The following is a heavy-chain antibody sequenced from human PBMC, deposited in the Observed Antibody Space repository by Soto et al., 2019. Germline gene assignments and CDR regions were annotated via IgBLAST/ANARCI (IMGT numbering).Heavy chain of an antibody. Sequence: GGSLRLSCAASGFTFSSYSMNWVRQAPGKGLEWVSSISSSSSYIYYADSLKGRFTSSRDNAKNSLYLQMNSLRAEDTAVYDCARAQIMGGYYYYYMDVWGKGTTVTVSS. J-gene: IGHJ6*03. CDR1: GFTFSSYS. D-gene: IGHD2-8*01. V-gene: IGHV3-21*01. CDR2: ISSSSSYI. CDR3: ARAQIMGGYYYYYMDV.